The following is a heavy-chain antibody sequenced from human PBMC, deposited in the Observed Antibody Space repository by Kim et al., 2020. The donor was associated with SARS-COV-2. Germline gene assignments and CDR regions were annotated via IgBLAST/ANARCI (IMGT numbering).Heavy chain of an antibody. J-gene: IGHJ6*02. CDR1: GFTFSSYS. CDR2: ISSSSSYI. D-gene: IGHD3-10*01. V-gene: IGHV3-21*01. Sequence: GRSLRLSCAASGFTFSSYSMNWVRQAPGKGLEWVSSISSSSSYIYYSDSVKGRFTISRDNAKNSLYLQMNSLRAEDTAVYYCARESGELLWFGELLSHYSGGYYYGMDDWGQGTTVTVSS. CDR3: ARESGELLWFGELLSHYSGGYYYGMDD.